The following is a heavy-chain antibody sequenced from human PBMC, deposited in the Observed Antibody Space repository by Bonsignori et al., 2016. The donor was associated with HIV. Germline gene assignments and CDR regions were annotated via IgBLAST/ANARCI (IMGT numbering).Heavy chain of an antibody. J-gene: IGHJ4*02. CDR1: GFTFSGSA. Sequence: GGSLRLSCATSGFTFSGSAMHWVRQASGKGLEWIGRIRGKTNSYATEYGASVKGRFTISRDDSKNTAYLQMNNLKTEDTAVYYCSVASDRPTDYWGQGTLVTVSS. V-gene: IGHV3-73*01. CDR2: IRGKTNSYAT. D-gene: IGHD2-21*02. CDR3: SVASDRPTDY.